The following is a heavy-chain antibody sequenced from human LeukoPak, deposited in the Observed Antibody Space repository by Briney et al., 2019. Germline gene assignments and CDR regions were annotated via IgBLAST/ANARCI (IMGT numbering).Heavy chain of an antibody. CDR2: IWHDGSAE. D-gene: IGHD6-19*01. CDR3: ARDSRGGWSGYFDL. V-gene: IGHV3-33*07. J-gene: IGHJ4*02. Sequence: GGSLRLSCAASGFIFRNCGMYWVRQAPGKGLEWVAVIWHDGSAEFYADSVKGRFSISRDDSKNTVYLQMNSLRVEDTALYYCARDSRGGWSGYFDLWGQGIVVTVSS. CDR1: GFIFRNCG.